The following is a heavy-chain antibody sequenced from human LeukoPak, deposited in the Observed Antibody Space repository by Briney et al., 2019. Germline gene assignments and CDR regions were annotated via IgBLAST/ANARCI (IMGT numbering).Heavy chain of an antibody. CDR3: AKVGGDFWSGYSNWFDP. D-gene: IGHD3-3*01. J-gene: IGHJ5*02. CDR1: GFTFSSYA. V-gene: IGHV3-23*01. Sequence: GGSLRLSCAASGFTFSSYAMSWARQAPGKGLEWVSAISGSGGSTYYADSVKGRFTISRDNSKNTLYLQMNSLRAEDTAVYYCAKVGGDFWSGYSNWFDPWGQGTLVTVSS. CDR2: ISGSGGST.